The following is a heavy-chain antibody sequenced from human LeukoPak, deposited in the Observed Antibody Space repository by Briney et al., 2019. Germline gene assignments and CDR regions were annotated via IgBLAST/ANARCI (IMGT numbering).Heavy chain of an antibody. CDR2: ISYDGSNK. J-gene: IGHJ4*02. CDR1: GFTFSSYC. V-gene: IGHV3-30*18. D-gene: IGHD3/OR15-3a*01. CDR3: AKDLQGDLWYFDY. Sequence: PGRSLRLSCAASGFTFSSYCMHWVRQAPGKGLEWVAVISYDGSNKYYADSVKGRFTISRDNSKNTLYLQMNSLRAEDTAVYYCAKDLQGDLWYFDYWGQGTLVTVSS.